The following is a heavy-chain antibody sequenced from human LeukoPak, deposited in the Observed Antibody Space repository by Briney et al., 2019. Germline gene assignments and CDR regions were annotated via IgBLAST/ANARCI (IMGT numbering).Heavy chain of an antibody. CDR3: ARRFSSSWYGARGVDY. D-gene: IGHD6-13*01. CDR2: INHSGST. V-gene: IGHV4-34*01. J-gene: IGHJ4*02. Sequence: PSETLSLTCAVYGGSFSGYYWSWIRQPPGKGLEWIGEINHSGSTNYNPSLKSRVTISVDTSKNQFSLKLSSVTAADTAVYYCARRFSSSWYGARGVDYWGQGTLVTVSS. CDR1: GGSFSGYY.